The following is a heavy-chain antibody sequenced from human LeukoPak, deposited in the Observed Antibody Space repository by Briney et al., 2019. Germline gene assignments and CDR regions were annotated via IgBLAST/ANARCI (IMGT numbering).Heavy chain of an antibody. V-gene: IGHV3-30*18. CDR2: ISFGGTNQ. CDR1: GFTFSSYG. CDR3: AKEQGPDFDY. Sequence: PGGSLRLSCAASGFTFSSYGMHWVRQAPGKGLEWVAVISFGGTNQYYADSVKGRFTISRDNSKNTLYLQMNNLRAEDTAVYYCAKEQGPDFDYWGQGTLVTVSS. J-gene: IGHJ4*02.